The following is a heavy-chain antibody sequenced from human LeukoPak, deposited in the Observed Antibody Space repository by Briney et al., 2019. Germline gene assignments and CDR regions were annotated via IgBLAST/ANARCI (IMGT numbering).Heavy chain of an antibody. CDR3: ARDRGTWNDDGFDY. V-gene: IGHV4-4*07. J-gene: IGHJ4*02. D-gene: IGHD1-1*01. CDR1: GGSISSYY. CDR2: IYTSGST. Sequence: PSETLSLTCTVSGGSISSYYWSWIRQPAGKGLEWIGRIYTSGSTNYNPSLKSRVAMSVDTSKNQFSLKLSSVTAADTAVYYCARDRGTWNDDGFDYWGQGTLVTVSS.